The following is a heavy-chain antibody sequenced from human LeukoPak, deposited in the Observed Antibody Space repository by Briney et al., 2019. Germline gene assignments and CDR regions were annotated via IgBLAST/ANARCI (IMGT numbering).Heavy chain of an antibody. J-gene: IGHJ6*03. Sequence: KPSETLSLTCTVSGGSISSSSYYWGWTRQPPGKGLEWIGSIYYSGSTYYNPSLKSRVTISVDTSKNQFSLKLSSVTAADTAVYYCARETTAMALMGYYYYYMDVWGKGTTVTVSS. D-gene: IGHD5-18*01. CDR2: IYYSGST. V-gene: IGHV4-39*01. CDR3: ARETTAMALMGYYYYYMDV. CDR1: GGSISSSSYY.